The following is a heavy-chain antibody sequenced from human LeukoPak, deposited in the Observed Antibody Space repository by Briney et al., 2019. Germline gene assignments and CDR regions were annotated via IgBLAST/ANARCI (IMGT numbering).Heavy chain of an antibody. CDR2: IKQDGSEK. V-gene: IGHV3-7*01. D-gene: IGHD4-11*01. J-gene: IGHJ5*02. Sequence: PGGSLRLSCAASGFTFSSYWMSWVRQAPRKGLEWVANIKQDGSEKYYVDSVKGRFTISRDNAKNSLYLQMNSLRAEDTAVYYCARDLSVTTSWFDPWGQGTLVTVSS. CDR3: ARDLSVTTSWFDP. CDR1: GFTFSSYW.